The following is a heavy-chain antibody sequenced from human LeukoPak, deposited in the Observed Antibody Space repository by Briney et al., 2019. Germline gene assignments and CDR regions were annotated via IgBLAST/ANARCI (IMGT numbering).Heavy chain of an antibody. CDR1: GFTFNSYS. CDR3: AKSGYNRFDY. Sequence: GGSLRLSCAASGFTFNSYSMHWVRQAPGKGLEWVSNISGSGSGGSTYYADSVKGRFTISRDNSKNTLYLQMNSLRAEDTAVYYCAKSGYNRFDYWGQGTLVTVSS. D-gene: IGHD5-24*01. CDR2: ISGSGSGGST. J-gene: IGHJ4*02. V-gene: IGHV3-23*01.